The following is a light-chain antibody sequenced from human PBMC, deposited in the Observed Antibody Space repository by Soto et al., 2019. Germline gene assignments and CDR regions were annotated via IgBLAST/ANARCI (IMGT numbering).Light chain of an antibody. V-gene: IGKV1-6*01. J-gene: IGKJ2*01. CDR1: QGIRND. CDR2: AAS. CDR3: LQDYRYPRT. Sequence: AIQMTQSPSSLPASVGDRVTITCRASQGIRNDLGWYQQKPGTAPKLLIYAASNLQSGVPSRFSASGSGTDFTLTISNLQPEDFATYYCLQDYRYPRTFGQGTKLEMK.